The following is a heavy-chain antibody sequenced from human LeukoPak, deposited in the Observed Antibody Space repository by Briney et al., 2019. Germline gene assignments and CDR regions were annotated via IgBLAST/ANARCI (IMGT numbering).Heavy chain of an antibody. J-gene: IGHJ4*02. CDR2: IYYSGST. D-gene: IGHD6-19*01. CDR1: GGSISSSSYY. V-gene: IGHV4-39*01. CDR3: ARISSGWYGAFDY. Sequence: SETLSLTCTVSGGSISSSSYYWGWIRQPPGKGLEWIGSIYYSGSTYYNPSLKSRVTISVDMSKNQFSLRLSSVTAADTAVYYCARISSGWYGAFDYWGQGTLVTVSS.